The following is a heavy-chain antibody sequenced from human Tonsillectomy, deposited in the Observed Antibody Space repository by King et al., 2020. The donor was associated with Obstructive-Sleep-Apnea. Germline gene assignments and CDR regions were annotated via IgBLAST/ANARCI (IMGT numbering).Heavy chain of an antibody. CDR1: GGSISGHY. CDR3: AGLGAAAAAVDYWYFDL. CDR2: IYYSGST. D-gene: IGHD6-13*01. Sequence: VQLQESGPGLVKASETLSLTCTVYGGSISGHYWSWIRKPPGKGLEWIGYIYYSGSTNYNPSLKNRLTITVDRSKNQFSLRLSSVTAADTAVYYLAGLGAAAAAVDYWYFDLWGRGTLVTVSS. J-gene: IGHJ2*01. V-gene: IGHV4-59*08.